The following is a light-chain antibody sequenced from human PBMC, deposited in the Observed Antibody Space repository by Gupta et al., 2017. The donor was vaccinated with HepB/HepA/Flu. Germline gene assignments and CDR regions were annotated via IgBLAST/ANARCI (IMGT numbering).Light chain of an antibody. Sequence: QSVLTPPPSVSGAPGLRVTSSGRGSSSNIGAGYDVHWYQQLPGTAPKLLIYGNSNRPSGVPDRFSGSKSGTSASLASTGLQAEDEADYYCQSYDSSLSAVVFGGGTKLTVL. CDR3: QSYDSSLSAVV. CDR2: GNS. V-gene: IGLV1-40*01. J-gene: IGLJ2*01. CDR1: SSNIGAGYD.